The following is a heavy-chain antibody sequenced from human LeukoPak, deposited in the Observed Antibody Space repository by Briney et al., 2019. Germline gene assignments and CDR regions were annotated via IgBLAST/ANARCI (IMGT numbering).Heavy chain of an antibody. CDR2: INHSGST. V-gene: IGHV4-34*01. J-gene: IGHJ4*02. Sequence: SETLSVTCAVYGGSFSGYYWSWIRQPPGKGLEWIGEINHSGSTNYNPSLKSRVTISVDTSKNQFSLKLSSVTAADTAVYYCARGYYLDIVVVPAANYFDYWGQGTLVTVSS. CDR1: GGSFSGYY. D-gene: IGHD2-2*03. CDR3: ARGYYLDIVVVPAANYFDY.